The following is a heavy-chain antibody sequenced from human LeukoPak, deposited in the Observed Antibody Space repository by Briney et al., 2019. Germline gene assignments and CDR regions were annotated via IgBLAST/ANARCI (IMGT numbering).Heavy chain of an antibody. CDR2: IYYSVST. D-gene: IGHD2-2*01. CDR1: GGSISSSSYY. J-gene: IGHJ4*02. V-gene: IGHV4-39*07. Sequence: SETLSLTCTVSGGSISSSSYYWGWIRQPPGKGLEWIGSIYYSVSTYYNPSLKSRVTILVDTSKNQFSLKLSSVTAADTAVYYCARVGQLAFDYWGQGTLVTVSS. CDR3: ARVGQLAFDY.